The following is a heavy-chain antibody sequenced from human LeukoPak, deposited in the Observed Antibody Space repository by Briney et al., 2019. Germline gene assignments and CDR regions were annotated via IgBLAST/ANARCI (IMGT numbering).Heavy chain of an antibody. CDR1: GFTFSSYA. CDR3: AKVPGVVVVTGGGY. V-gene: IGHV3-23*01. Sequence: GGSLRLSCAASGFTFSSYAMSWVRQAPGKGLEWVSAISGSGGSTYYADSVKGRFTISRDNSKNTLYLQMNSLRAEDTAVYYCAKVPGVVVVTGGGYWGQGTLVTVSS. D-gene: IGHD2-15*01. CDR2: ISGSGGST. J-gene: IGHJ4*02.